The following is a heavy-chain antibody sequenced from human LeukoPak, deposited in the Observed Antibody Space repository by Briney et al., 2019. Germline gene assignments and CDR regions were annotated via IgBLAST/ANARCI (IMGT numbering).Heavy chain of an antibody. Sequence: GGSLRLSCAASGFTVTSNYMSWVRQAPGKGLEWVSVIYSGGNTYYADSVKGRFTISRDISKNTLFLQMNSLRAEDTAVYYCARVRSAANYFDYWGQGTLVTVSS. CDR2: IYSGGNT. CDR1: GFTVTSNY. CDR3: ARVRSAANYFDY. J-gene: IGHJ4*02. V-gene: IGHV3-66*01. D-gene: IGHD2-2*01.